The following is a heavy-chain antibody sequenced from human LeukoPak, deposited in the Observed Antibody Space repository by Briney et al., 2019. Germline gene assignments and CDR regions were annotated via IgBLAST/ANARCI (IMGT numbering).Heavy chain of an antibody. Sequence: ASVKVSCKASSYSFTSYGFSWVRQAPGQGLEWMGGVIPIFGTANYAQKFQGRVTITADESTSTAYMELSSLRSEDTAVYYCARSATIIGDAFDIWGQGTMVTVSS. CDR3: ARSATIIGDAFDI. CDR2: VIPIFGTA. J-gene: IGHJ3*02. D-gene: IGHD5-24*01. V-gene: IGHV1-69*13. CDR1: SYSFTSYG.